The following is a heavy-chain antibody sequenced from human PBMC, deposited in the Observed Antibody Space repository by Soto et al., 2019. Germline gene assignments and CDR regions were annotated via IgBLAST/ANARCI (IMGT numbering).Heavy chain of an antibody. J-gene: IGHJ4*02. CDR1: GFTFSSYW. CDR3: ARVSLKRRFGEFVDY. Sequence: GGSLRLSCAASGFTFSSYWMHWVRQAPGKGLVWVSRINSDGSSTSYADSVKGRFTISRDNAKNTLYLQMNSLRAEDTAVYYCARVSLKRRFGEFVDYWGQGTLVTVSS. V-gene: IGHV3-74*01. D-gene: IGHD3-10*01. CDR2: INSDGSST.